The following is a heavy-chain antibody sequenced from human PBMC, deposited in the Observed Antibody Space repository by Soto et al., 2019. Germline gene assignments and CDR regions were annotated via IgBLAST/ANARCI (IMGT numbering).Heavy chain of an antibody. J-gene: IGHJ6*02. D-gene: IGHD3-10*02. V-gene: IGHV4-30-2*01. CDR2: IYHSGST. CDR1: GGSISSGGYS. Sequence: SETLSLTCAVSGGSISSGGYSWSWIRQPPGKGLEWIGYIYHSGSTYYNPSLKSRVTISVDRSKNQFSLKLSSVTAADTAVYYCARGPVRESYYYGMDVWGQGTTVTVSS. CDR3: ARGPVRESYYYGMDV.